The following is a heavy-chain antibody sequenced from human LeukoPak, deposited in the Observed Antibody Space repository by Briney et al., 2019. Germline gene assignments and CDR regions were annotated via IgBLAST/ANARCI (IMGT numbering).Heavy chain of an antibody. CDR2: ISYDGSNK. V-gene: IGHV3-30*14. D-gene: IGHD6-13*01. CDR1: GFTFSSYA. Sequence: PGRSLRLSCAASGFTFSSYAMHWVRQAPGKGLEWVAVISYDGSNKYYADSVKGRFTISRDNSQNTLYLQMNSLRGDDTAVYYCARGHWTSGFDSTRWYWIDYWGQGTLVAVSS. CDR3: ARGHWTSGFDSTRWYWIDY. J-gene: IGHJ4*02.